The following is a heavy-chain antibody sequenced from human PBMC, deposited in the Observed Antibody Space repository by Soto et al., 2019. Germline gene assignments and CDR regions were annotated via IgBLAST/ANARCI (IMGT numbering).Heavy chain of an antibody. V-gene: IGHV4-31*03. Sequence: QVQLQESGPGLVKPSQTLYLTCTVSGGSISTGGYYWTWIRQHPGKGLEWIGYIYYSGSTYYNPSLKSRVTISVDTSKNQFSLKLSSVTAADTAVYYCARGLSVPLFDNWCQGTLVTVSS. CDR2: IYYSGST. D-gene: IGHD4-17*01. CDR1: GGSISTGGYY. J-gene: IGHJ4*02. CDR3: ARGLSVPLFDN.